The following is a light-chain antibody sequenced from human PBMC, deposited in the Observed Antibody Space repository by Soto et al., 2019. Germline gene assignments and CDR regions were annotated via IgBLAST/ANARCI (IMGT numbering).Light chain of an antibody. CDR3: QVWDSSSDHFWV. J-gene: IGLJ3*02. CDR2: DDS. V-gene: IGLV3-21*02. Sequence: SYELTQPPSVSVAPGQTARITCGGNNIGSKSVHWYQQKPCQAPVLVVYDDSDRPSGIPERFSGSNSGNTATLTISRVEAGDEADYYCQVWDSSSDHFWVFGGGTKLTVL. CDR1: NIGSKS.